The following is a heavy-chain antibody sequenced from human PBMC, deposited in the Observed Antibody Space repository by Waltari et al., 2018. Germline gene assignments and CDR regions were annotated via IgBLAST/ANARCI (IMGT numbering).Heavy chain of an antibody. Sequence: EVQLVESGGALVQPGGYLRLSCEASGFTFSTFAMGWVRQAPGKGLDWVSAITYNCGSTYYADSVNGRFTISRDNSKNTLYLQVNSLRVEDTAFYYCAKCQGTLASPDYWGQGTLVTVSS. V-gene: IGHV3-23*04. D-gene: IGHD3-10*01. CDR1: GFTFSTFA. CDR2: ITYNCGST. J-gene: IGHJ4*02. CDR3: AKCQGTLASPDY.